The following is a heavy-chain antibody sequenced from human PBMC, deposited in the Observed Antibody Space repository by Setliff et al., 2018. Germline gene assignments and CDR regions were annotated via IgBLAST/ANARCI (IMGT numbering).Heavy chain of an antibody. D-gene: IGHD5-12*01. CDR1: GGSFSGYY. CDR2: IYYSGST. V-gene: IGHV4-34*09. CDR3: ARARYSGYVDY. J-gene: IGHJ4*02. Sequence: SETLSLTCAVYGGSFSGYYWSWIRQPPGKGLEWIGYIYYSGSTYYNPSLKSRVTISVDTSKNQFSLKLSSVTAADTAVYYCARARYSGYVDYWGQGTLVTVSS.